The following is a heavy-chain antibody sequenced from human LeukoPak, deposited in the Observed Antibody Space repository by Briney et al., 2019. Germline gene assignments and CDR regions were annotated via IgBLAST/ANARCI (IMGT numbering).Heavy chain of an antibody. CDR3: AREQSSVVTGSYFDY. V-gene: IGHV4-30-4*01. D-gene: IGHD4-23*01. CDR2: IYYSGST. CDR1: GGSISSGDYY. Sequence: SQTLSLTCTVSGGSISSGDYYWSWIRQPPGKGLEWIGYIYYSGSTYYNPSLKSRVTISVDTSKNQFSLKLSSVTAADTAVYYCAREQSSVVTGSYFDYWGQGTLVTVSS. J-gene: IGHJ4*02.